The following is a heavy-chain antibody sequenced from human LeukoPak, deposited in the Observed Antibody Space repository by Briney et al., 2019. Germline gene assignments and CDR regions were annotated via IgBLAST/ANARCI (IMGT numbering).Heavy chain of an antibody. CDR2: INPNNGDT. CDR3: ARETSGSYYLNWFVH. D-gene: IGHD3-22*01. V-gene: IGHV1-2*02. CDR1: GYTFTDYY. Sequence: GASVKVSCKASGYTFTDYYMHWVRQAPGQGPQWMGWINPNNGDTKYASEFQGRVTMTKDTSISTAYMELRRLRSDDTAVYFCARETSGSYYLNWFVHWGQGTLVAVSS. J-gene: IGHJ5*02.